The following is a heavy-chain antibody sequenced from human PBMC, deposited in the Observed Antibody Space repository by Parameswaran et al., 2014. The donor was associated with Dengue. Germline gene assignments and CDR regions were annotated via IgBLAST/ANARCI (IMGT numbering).Heavy chain of an antibody. Sequence: WIRQPPGKGLEWVANIKQDGSEKYYVDSVKGQFTISRDNAKNSLYLQMNSLRAEDTAVYYCARASSGTLNYYGMDVWGQGTTVTVSS. J-gene: IGHJ6*02. V-gene: IGHV3-7*04. D-gene: IGHD1-7*01. CDR3: ARASSGTLNYYGMDV. CDR2: IKQDGSEK.